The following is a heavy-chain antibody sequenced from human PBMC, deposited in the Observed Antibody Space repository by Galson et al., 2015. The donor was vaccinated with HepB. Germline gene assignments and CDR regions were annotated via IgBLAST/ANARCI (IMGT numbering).Heavy chain of an antibody. Sequence: SVKVSCKASGYTFTSYAMNWVRQAPGQGLEWMGWINTNTGNPTYAQGFTGRFVFSLDTSVSTAYLQISSLKAEDTAVYYCARGVEWLRFTPFDYWGQGTLVTVSS. J-gene: IGHJ4*02. CDR2: INTNTGNP. D-gene: IGHD5-12*01. V-gene: IGHV7-4-1*02. CDR1: GYTFTSYA. CDR3: ARGVEWLRFTPFDY.